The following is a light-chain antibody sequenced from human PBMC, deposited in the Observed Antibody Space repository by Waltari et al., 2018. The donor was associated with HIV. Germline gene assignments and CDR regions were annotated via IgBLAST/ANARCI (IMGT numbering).Light chain of an antibody. J-gene: IGLJ2*01. Sequence: SYVLTQPPSVSVAPGQTARITCGGNNMRSKGVPWYQQKPSQAPVLVVYDDSDRPSGIPERFSGSSSWNTATLTISRVEAGDEADFYCQVWDSSTDLRVFGGGTKLTVL. CDR1: NMRSKG. V-gene: IGLV3-21*02. CDR2: DDS. CDR3: QVWDSSTDLRV.